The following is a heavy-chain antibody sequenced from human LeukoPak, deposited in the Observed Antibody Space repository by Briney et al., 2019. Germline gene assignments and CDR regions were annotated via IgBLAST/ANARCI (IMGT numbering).Heavy chain of an antibody. CDR2: ISSSSSYI. CDR1: GFTFSSYS. D-gene: IGHD6-19*01. J-gene: IGHJ4*02. CDR3: ASSRSSGWYQKYYFDY. Sequence: GGSLRLSCAASGFTFSSYSMNWVRQAPGKGLEWVSSISSSSSYIYYADSVKGRFTISRDNAKNSLYLQMNSLRAEDTAVYYCASSRSSGWYQKYYFDYWGQGTLVTVSS. V-gene: IGHV3-21*01.